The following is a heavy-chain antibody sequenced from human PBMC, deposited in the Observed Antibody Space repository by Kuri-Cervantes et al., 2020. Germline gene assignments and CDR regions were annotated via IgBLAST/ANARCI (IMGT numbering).Heavy chain of an antibody. CDR3: ARDATNYDYVWGSYRTYGMDV. V-gene: IGHV4-30-4*01. Sequence: SCTVSGGSISSGDYYWSWIRQPPGKGLEWIGYIYYSGSTYYNPSLMSRVTISVDRSKNQFSLKLSSVTAADTAVYYCARDATNYDYVWGSYRTYGMDVWGQGTTVTVSS. D-gene: IGHD3-16*02. CDR2: IYYSGST. J-gene: IGHJ6*02. CDR1: GGSISSGDYY.